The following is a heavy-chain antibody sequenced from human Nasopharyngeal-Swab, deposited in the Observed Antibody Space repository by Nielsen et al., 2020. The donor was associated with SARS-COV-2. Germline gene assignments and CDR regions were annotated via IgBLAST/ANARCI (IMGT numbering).Heavy chain of an antibody. J-gene: IGHJ4*02. CDR3: ARVGRYYYDSSGYYDY. CDR2: IYHSGST. D-gene: IGHD3-22*01. V-gene: IGHV4-4*02. Sequence: GSLRLSCAVSGGSISSSNWWSWVRQPPGKGLEWIGEIYHSGSTNYNPSLKSRVTISVDKSKNQFSLKLSSVTAADTAVYYCARVGRYYYDSSGYYDYWGQGTLVTVS. CDR1: GGSISSSNW.